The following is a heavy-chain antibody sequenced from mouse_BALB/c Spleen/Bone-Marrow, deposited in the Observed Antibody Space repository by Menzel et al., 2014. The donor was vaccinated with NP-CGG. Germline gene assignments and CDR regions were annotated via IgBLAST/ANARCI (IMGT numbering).Heavy chain of an antibody. J-gene: IGHJ4*01. CDR3: AHRYDVAMDY. D-gene: IGHD2-14*01. CDR2: INPDSSAI. Sequence: DVMLVESGGGLVQPGGSLKLSRAASGLDFSRYWMSWVRQAPGKGLEWIGEINPDSSAINYTPSLKDKFIISRDNAKNTLYLQMSKVRSEDTALYYCAHRYDVAMDYWGQGTSVTVSS. CDR1: GLDFSRYW. V-gene: IGHV4-1*02.